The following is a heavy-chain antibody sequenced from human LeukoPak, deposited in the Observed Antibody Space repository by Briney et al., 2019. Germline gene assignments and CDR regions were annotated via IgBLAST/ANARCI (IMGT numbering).Heavy chain of an antibody. V-gene: IGHV5-10-1*01. CDR3: ARHSSVLNSFDS. Sequence: GESLRISCKGSAYSFTNYWISRVRQMPGKGLEWMGRIDPGDSQTNYSPSFQAHVTISADNSISTAYLQWSSLKASDTAMYYCARHSSVLNSFDSWGQGTLVTVCS. CDR1: AYSFTNYW. J-gene: IGHJ5*01. D-gene: IGHD3-22*01. CDR2: IDPGDSQT.